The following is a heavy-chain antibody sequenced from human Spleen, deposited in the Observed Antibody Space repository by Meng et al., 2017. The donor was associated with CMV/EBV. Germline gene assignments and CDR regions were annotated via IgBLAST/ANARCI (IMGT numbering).Heavy chain of an antibody. Sequence: GSLRLSCTVSGGSISSSSYYWGWIRQPPGKGLEWIGTIYYSGSTYYNPSLKSRVTISVDTSKNQFSLKLSSVTAADTAAYYCARVDSSGYYLTFDYWGQGTLVTVSS. CDR1: GGSISSSSYY. J-gene: IGHJ4*02. D-gene: IGHD3-22*01. V-gene: IGHV4-39*01. CDR3: ARVDSSGYYLTFDY. CDR2: IYYSGST.